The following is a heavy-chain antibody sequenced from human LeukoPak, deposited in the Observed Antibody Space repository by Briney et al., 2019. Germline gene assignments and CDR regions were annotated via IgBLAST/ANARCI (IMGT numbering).Heavy chain of an antibody. CDR3: AKGPRQQLVTRFDN. CDR2: ISASGGST. V-gene: IGHV3-23*01. Sequence: PGGSLRLSCAASGFTFSTHAMSWVRQAPGKGLEWVSDISASGGSTYYADSVKGRFTVSRDKSKNTLYLQMSSLRADDTAVYYCAKGPRQQLVTRFDNWGQGTLVTVSS. J-gene: IGHJ4*02. CDR1: GFTFSTHA. D-gene: IGHD6-13*01.